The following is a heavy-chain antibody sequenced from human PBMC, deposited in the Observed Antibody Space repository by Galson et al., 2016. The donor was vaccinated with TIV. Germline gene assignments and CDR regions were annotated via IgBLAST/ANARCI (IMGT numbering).Heavy chain of an antibody. V-gene: IGHV3-30*04. D-gene: IGHD3-22*01. J-gene: IGHJ5*02. CDR1: GFTFRSYG. CDR3: ARGTGYYDNSAYNA. Sequence: CAASGFTFRSYGVHWVRQAPGKGLEWVAVISDDGSDKDYADSVKGRFTISRDKSKSTLYLQMNSLRAEDTAVYSCARGTGYYDNSAYNAWGQGTLVTVSS. CDR2: ISDDGSDK.